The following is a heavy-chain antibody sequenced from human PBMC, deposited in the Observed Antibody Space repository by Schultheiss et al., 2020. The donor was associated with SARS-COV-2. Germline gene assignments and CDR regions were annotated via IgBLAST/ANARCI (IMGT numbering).Heavy chain of an antibody. V-gene: IGHV4-4*07. CDR1: GGSISSYY. CDR2: IYTSGST. Sequence: SETLSLTCTVSGGSISSYYWSWIRQPAGKGLEWIGRIYTSGSTNYNPSLKSRVTISVDTSKNQFSLKLSSVTAADTAVYYCARHSSYCGGDCYSMDVWGKGTTVTVSS. CDR3: ARHSSYCGGDCYSMDV. D-gene: IGHD2-21*01. J-gene: IGHJ6*03.